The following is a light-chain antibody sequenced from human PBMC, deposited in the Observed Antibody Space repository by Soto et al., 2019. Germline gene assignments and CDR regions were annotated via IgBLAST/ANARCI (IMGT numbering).Light chain of an antibody. J-gene: IGLJ1*01. CDR3: QSYDNSLSVYV. V-gene: IGLV1-40*01. CDR1: SSNIGAGID. CDR2: SKI. Sequence: QAVLTQPPSVCGAPGQRITISWTGSSSNIGAGIDVHWYQQLPGTVPKLLIYSKINRLSGVPDRFSGSKSGTSASLAITWLQAEDEADYYCQSYDNSLSVYVFGTGTKVTVL.